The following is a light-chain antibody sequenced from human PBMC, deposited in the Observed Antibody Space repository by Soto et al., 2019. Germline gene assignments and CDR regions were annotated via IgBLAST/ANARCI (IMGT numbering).Light chain of an antibody. V-gene: IGKV3-15*01. CDR1: QHVSRN. J-gene: IGKJ2*01. Sequence: EIVMTQSPATLSVSPGERATLSCRASQHVSRNFAWYRQKPGQAPTLVIYGASTRATGIPARFSGSGSGTEFNLTISSLQSEDFAIYYCQRYNNWPYTFGQGTKLEIK. CDR3: QRYNNWPYT. CDR2: GAS.